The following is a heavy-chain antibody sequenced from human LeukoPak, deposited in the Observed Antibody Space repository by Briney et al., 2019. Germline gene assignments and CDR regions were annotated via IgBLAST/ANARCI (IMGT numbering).Heavy chain of an antibody. CDR3: ARGNASMAYDY. CDR2: IYSGGST. D-gene: IGHD2/OR15-2a*01. Sequence: GGSLRLSCAASGFTVSSNYMSWVRQAPGKGLEWVSVIYSGGSTHYADSVKGRFTISRDNSKNTLYLQMNSLRAEDTAVYYCARGNASMAYDYWGQGTLVTVSS. J-gene: IGHJ4*02. CDR1: GFTVSSNY. V-gene: IGHV3-53*01.